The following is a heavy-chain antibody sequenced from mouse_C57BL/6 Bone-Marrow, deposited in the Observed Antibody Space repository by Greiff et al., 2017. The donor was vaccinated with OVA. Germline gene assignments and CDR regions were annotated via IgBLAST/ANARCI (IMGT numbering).Heavy chain of an antibody. CDR3: ARERITYGNYSWFAY. CDR2: IYPGSGST. Sequence: QVQLQQPGAELVKPGASVKMSCKASGYTFTSYWITWVKQRPGQGLEWIGDIYPGSGSTNYNEKFKSKATLTVDTSSSTDYMQLSSLTSEDSAVYYCARERITYGNYSWFAYWGQGTLVTVSA. D-gene: IGHD2-10*02. J-gene: IGHJ3*01. CDR1: GYTFTSYW. V-gene: IGHV1-55*01.